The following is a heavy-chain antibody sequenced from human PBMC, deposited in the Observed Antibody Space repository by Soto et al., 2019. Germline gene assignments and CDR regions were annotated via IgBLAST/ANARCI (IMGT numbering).Heavy chain of an antibody. CDR3: ARDSMTGGLRYFDWSRFGAFDI. D-gene: IGHD3-9*01. CDR2: ISFDGINR. J-gene: IGHJ3*02. Sequence: PGGSLRLSCAASGFTFSNYAMHWVRQAPGKGLEWVAIISFDGINRFYRDSLKSRVTISVDTSKNQFSLKLSSVTAADTAVYYCARDSMTGGLRYFDWSRFGAFDIWGQGTMVTVSS. CDR1: GFTFSNYA. V-gene: IGHV3-30*03.